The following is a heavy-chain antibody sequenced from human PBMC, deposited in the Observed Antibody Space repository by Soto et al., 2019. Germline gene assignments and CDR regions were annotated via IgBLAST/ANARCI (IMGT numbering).Heavy chain of an antibody. J-gene: IGHJ6*02. V-gene: IGHV1-69*12. D-gene: IGHD5-18*01. CDR1: GGTFSSYA. CDR3: ATRYCYGTGYYYYGMDV. CDR2: IIPIFGTA. Sequence: QVQLVQSGAEVKKPGSSVKVSCKASGGTFSSYAISWVRQAPGQGLEWMGGIIPIFGTANYAQKFQGRVTITADESTSTAYMELSSLRSEDTAVDYGATRYCYGTGYYYYGMDVWGQGTTVTVSS.